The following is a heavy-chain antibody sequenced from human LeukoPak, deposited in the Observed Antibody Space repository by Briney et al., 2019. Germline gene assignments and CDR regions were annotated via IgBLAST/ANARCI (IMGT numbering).Heavy chain of an antibody. CDR2: MYYRGST. V-gene: IGHV4-30-4*01. CDR1: GGSMSSGDDD. J-gene: IGHJ5*02. D-gene: IGHD3-22*01. CDR3: ARPYYYDSKIDP. Sequence: SETLSLTCTVAGGSMSSGDDDWGWIRQPAGSGLEWIAYMYYRGSTYYNPSLKSRVTMSPDPSTNHLSLKLSSVTAADTAVYYCARPYYYDSKIDPWGQGILVTVSS.